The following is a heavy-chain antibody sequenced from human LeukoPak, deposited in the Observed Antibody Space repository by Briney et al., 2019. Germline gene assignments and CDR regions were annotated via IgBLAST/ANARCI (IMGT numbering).Heavy chain of an antibody. CDR1: GFTFSSYA. D-gene: IGHD3-3*01. CDR3: AKELAYDFWSGQFDY. V-gene: IGHV3-23*01. J-gene: IGHJ4*02. CDR2: ISGSGGST. Sequence: GGSLRLSCAASGFTFSSYAMSWVRQAPGKGLEWVSAISGSGGSTYYADSVKGRFTISRDSSKNTVYLQMNSLRAEDTAVYYCAKELAYDFWSGQFDYWGQGTLVTVSS.